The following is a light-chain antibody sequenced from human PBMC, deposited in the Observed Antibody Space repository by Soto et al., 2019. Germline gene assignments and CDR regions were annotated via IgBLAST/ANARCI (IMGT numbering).Light chain of an antibody. Sequence: EILMTQSPATLSVSPGERATLSCRASQSISSNLAWYQQKPGQGPRLLIYGASTRAADIPARFSGSGSGTDFTLTISSLQSEDFAVYYCQQYDKWPPWTFGQGTKVEIK. CDR1: QSISSN. V-gene: IGKV3-15*01. J-gene: IGKJ1*01. CDR3: QQYDKWPPWT. CDR2: GAS.